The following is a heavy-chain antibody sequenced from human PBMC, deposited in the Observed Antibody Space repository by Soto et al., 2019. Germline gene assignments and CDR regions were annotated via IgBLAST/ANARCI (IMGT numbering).Heavy chain of an antibody. CDR1: GGSISGYY. Sequence: PSETLSLTCTVSGGSISGYYWSWIRQPPGKGLEWIGCIYYSGSTNYNPSLKSRVTISLDTSKNQFSLKLTSVTAADTAVYYCARIIVVVPAATNYYYYGMDVWGQGTTVTVSS. V-gene: IGHV4-59*01. CDR3: ARIIVVVPAATNYYYYGMDV. D-gene: IGHD2-2*01. CDR2: IYYSGST. J-gene: IGHJ6*02.